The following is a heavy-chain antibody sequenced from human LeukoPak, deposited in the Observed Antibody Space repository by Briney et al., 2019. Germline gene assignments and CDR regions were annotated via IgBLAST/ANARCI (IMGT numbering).Heavy chain of an antibody. J-gene: IGHJ4*02. Sequence: ASVKVSCKASGYTFTSYGISWVRQAPGQELEWMGWISAYNGNTNYAQKLQGRVTMTTDTSTSTAYMELRSLRSDDTAVYYCATSEMATPPDYWGQGTLVTVSS. CDR2: ISAYNGNT. D-gene: IGHD5-24*01. V-gene: IGHV1-18*01. CDR1: GYTFTSYG. CDR3: ATSEMATPPDY.